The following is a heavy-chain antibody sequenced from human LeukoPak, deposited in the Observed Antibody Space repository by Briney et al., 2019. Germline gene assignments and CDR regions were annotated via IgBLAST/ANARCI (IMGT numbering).Heavy chain of an antibody. CDR3: AREKGAIQLWFDGAFDI. D-gene: IGHD5-18*01. CDR2: IIPILGIT. J-gene: IGHJ3*02. Sequence: ASVKVSCKASGGTFSSYTISWVRQAPGQGLEWMGRIIPILGITNYAQKFQGRVTITAHKSTSTAYMELSSLRSEDTAVYYCAREKGAIQLWFDGAFDIWGQGTMVTVSS. CDR1: GGTFSSYT. V-gene: IGHV1-69*04.